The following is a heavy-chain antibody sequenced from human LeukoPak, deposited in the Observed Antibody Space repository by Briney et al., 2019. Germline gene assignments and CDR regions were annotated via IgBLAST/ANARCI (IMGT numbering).Heavy chain of an antibody. CDR1: GGSISSSSYY. D-gene: IGHD6-19*01. Sequence: SETLSLTCTVSGGSISSSSYYWGWIRQPPGKGLEWIGSIYYSGSTYYNPSLKSRVTISVDTSKNQFSLKLSSVTAADTAVYYCARGLYSSGWYLAFDIWGQGTMVTVSS. V-gene: IGHV4-39*01. CDR2: IYYSGST. J-gene: IGHJ3*02. CDR3: ARGLYSSGWYLAFDI.